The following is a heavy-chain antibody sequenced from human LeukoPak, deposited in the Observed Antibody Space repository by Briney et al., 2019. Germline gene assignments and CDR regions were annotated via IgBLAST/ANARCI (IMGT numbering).Heavy chain of an antibody. D-gene: IGHD6-13*01. CDR1: GGSISSGGYS. CDR3: ARVAAAGCYGMDV. J-gene: IGHJ6*04. Sequence: SETLSLTCAVSGGSISSGGYSWSWIRQPPEKGLEWIGYIYHSGSTYYNPSLKSRVTISVDRSKNQFSLKLSSVTAADTAVYYCARVAAAGCYGMDVWGKGTTVTVSS. CDR2: IYHSGST. V-gene: IGHV4-30-2*01.